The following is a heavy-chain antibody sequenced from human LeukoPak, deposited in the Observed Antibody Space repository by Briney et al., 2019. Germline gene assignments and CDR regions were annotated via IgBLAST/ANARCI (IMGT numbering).Heavy chain of an antibody. Sequence: SSSSYTNYADSVKGRFTISRDNAKNSLYLQMNSLRAEDTAVYYCARDVYSSSWYWFDYWGQGTLVTVSS. CDR3: ARDVYSSSWYWFDY. CDR2: SSSYT. J-gene: IGHJ4*02. V-gene: IGHV3-11*06. D-gene: IGHD6-13*01.